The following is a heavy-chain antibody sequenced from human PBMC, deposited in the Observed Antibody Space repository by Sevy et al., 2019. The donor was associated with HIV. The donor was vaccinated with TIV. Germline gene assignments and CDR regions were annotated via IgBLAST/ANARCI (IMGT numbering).Heavy chain of an antibody. CDR2: IAYEGTET. V-gene: IGHV3-30-3*01. CDR3: ARDGGNSVKWYPLY. D-gene: IGHD2-2*01. CDR1: GFAFSTHA. J-gene: IGHJ4*01. Sequence: VGSLRLSCAASGFAFSTHAMHWVHQAPGKGLEWVAVIAYEGTETFYAASVEGRFTISRDNSKNMLSLQINSLRPEDTAVYYCARDGGNSVKWYPLYWGHGTLVTVSS.